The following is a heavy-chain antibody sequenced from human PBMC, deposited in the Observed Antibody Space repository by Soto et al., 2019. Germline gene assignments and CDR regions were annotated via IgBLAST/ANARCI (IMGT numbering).Heavy chain of an antibody. J-gene: IGHJ4*02. Sequence: SETLSLTCTVSGDSIISSSYYWGWIRQSPGKGLECIASIYYDGNTYYNPSLKSRVTISLDTSKNQFSLRLTSVTAADTAVYYCARSTIAPRLFMFPFDSWGQGTLVTVSS. D-gene: IGHD6-6*01. V-gene: IGHV4-39*01. CDR3: ARSTIAPRLFMFPFDS. CDR2: IYYDGNT. CDR1: GDSIISSSYY.